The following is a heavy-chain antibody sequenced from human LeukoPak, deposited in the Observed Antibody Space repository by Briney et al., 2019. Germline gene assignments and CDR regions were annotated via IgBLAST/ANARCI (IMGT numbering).Heavy chain of an antibody. J-gene: IGHJ3*02. D-gene: IGHD3-22*01. Sequence: SETLSPTCAVSGGSISSSNWWSWVRQPPGKGLEWIGEIYHSGSTNYNPSLKSRVTISVDKSKNQFSLKLSSVTAADTAVYYCAREMAVVVKSAFDIWGQGTMVTVSS. CDR1: GGSISSSNW. V-gene: IGHV4-4*02. CDR3: AREMAVVVKSAFDI. CDR2: IYHSGST.